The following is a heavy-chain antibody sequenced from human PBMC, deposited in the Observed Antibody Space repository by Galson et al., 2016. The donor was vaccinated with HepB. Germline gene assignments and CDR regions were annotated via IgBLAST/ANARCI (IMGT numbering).Heavy chain of an antibody. J-gene: IGHJ6*02. CDR1: GFTFSSYW. V-gene: IGHV3-7*01. CDR3: ARDGAGAMRKQLVYYYYYGMGV. D-gene: IGHD6-13*01. Sequence: SLRLSCAASGFTFSSYWMSWARQAPGKGLEWVANITQDGSEKYYVDSVKGRFTISRDNAKNSLYPQMSSLGAEDTAVYYCARDGAGAMRKQLVYYYYYGMGVWGQGTTVTVSS. CDR2: ITQDGSEK.